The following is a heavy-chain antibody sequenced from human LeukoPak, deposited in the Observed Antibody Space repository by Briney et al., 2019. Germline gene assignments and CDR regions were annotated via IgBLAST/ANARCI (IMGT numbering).Heavy chain of an antibody. CDR2: INPNSGGT. D-gene: IGHD6-13*01. CDR1: GYTFTGYY. Sequence: GASVKVSCKASGYTFTGYYMHWVRQAPGQGLEWMGWINPNSGGTNYAQRFQGRVTMTRDTSISTAYMELSRLRSDDTAVYFCARVVYSSSWSFDYWGQGTLVTVSS. V-gene: IGHV1-2*02. J-gene: IGHJ4*02. CDR3: ARVVYSSSWSFDY.